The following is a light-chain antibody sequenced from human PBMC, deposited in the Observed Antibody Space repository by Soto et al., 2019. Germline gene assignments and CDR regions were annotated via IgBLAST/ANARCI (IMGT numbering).Light chain of an antibody. J-gene: IGKJ4*01. CDR3: QHYHGYPIT. CDR2: KAS. Sequence: DIQMTQSPSTLSASVGDRVTITCRASQSLNSWLAWYQQKPGKAPKLLIYKASSLESRVPSSFSSSRSGTEFTLTIRSLQPADSATYHCQHYHGYPITFGGGTKVEIK. CDR1: QSLNSW. V-gene: IGKV1-5*03.